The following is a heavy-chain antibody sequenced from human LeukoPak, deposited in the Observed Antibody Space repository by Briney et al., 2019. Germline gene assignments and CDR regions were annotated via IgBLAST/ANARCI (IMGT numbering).Heavy chain of an antibody. D-gene: IGHD1-26*01. Sequence: TGGSLRLSCAASGFTFSGYEVNWVRQAPGKGLEWVSYINRSGNIIYYADSVKGRFTISRDNAKNSLYLQMNSLRAEDTAVYYCARVIGGSYYRDYYFDYWGQGTLVTVSS. CDR1: GFTFSGYE. CDR3: ARVIGGSYYRDYYFDY. V-gene: IGHV3-48*03. J-gene: IGHJ4*02. CDR2: INRSGNII.